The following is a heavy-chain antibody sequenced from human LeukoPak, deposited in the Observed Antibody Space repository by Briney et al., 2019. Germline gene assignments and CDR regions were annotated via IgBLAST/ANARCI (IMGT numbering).Heavy chain of an antibody. CDR1: GFTFSSYG. D-gene: IGHD5-24*01. Sequence: GGSLRLSCAASGFTFSSYGMHWVRQAPGKGLEWVAVISYDGSNKYYADSVKGRFTISRDNSKNTLYLQMNSLRAEDTAVYYCARVGRDGYNLGAFDIWGQGTMVTVSS. J-gene: IGHJ3*02. V-gene: IGHV3-30*03. CDR3: ARVGRDGYNLGAFDI. CDR2: ISYDGSNK.